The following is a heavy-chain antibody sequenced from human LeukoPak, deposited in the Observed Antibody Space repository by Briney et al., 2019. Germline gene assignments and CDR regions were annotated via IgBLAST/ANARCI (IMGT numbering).Heavy chain of an antibody. J-gene: IGHJ4*02. CDR1: GFTFNRRG. Sequence: PGGSLRLSCAASGFTFNRRGMHWVRQPPGKGLEWVAFIRYDGGETFYADFVKGRFTIARDHSKNTLSLQLNTLSPEHTALYYCAKDGDECIDYWGAGTLVTLSS. CDR3: AKDGDECIDY. CDR2: IRYDGGET. V-gene: IGHV3-30*02. D-gene: IGHD7-27*01.